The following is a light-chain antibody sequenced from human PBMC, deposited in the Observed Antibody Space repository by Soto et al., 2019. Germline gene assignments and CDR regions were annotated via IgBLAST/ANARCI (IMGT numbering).Light chain of an antibody. Sequence: EIVLTQTPGTLSLSPGERATLSCRASQSVSSSYLAWYQQKPGQAPRLLIHGASSRATGIPDRFSGSGSGTDFTLTISRLEPEAFAVYYCQQYGSSPYTFGQGTKLEIK. CDR3: QQYGSSPYT. CDR1: QSVSSSY. V-gene: IGKV3-20*01. CDR2: GAS. J-gene: IGKJ2*01.